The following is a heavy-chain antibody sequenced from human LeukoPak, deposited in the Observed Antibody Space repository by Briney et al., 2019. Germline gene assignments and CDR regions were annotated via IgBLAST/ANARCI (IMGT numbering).Heavy chain of an antibody. Sequence: SETLSLTCTVSGDSITSYYWSWIRQPAGKGLEWIGRIYTSGSTNYNPSLKSRVTMSVDTSKKQFSLKLSSVTAADTAVYYCARERSSSSSWSDPWGQGTLVTVSS. CDR3: ARERSSSSSWSDP. CDR1: GDSITSYY. D-gene: IGHD6-13*01. J-gene: IGHJ5*02. V-gene: IGHV4-4*07. CDR2: IYTSGST.